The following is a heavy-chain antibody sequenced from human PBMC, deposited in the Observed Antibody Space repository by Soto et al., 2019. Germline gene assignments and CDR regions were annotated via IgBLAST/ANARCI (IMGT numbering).Heavy chain of an antibody. D-gene: IGHD2-21*02. CDR1: GFTFNSLS. Sequence: QVQLVESGGGMAQAGTSLRLSCTGSGFTFNSLSLHWVRQGPDKGLEWVAVVSFDGKVTYYADSVKGRFTVSRDISKNTIYLQANSLRPEDTAVYYCAREHYGDSQYFDYWGQGTPVTVSS. CDR3: AREHYGDSQYFDY. J-gene: IGHJ4*02. CDR2: VSFDGKVT. V-gene: IGHV3-30*04.